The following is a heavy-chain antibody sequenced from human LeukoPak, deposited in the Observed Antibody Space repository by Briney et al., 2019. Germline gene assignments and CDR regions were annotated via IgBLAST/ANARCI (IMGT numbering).Heavy chain of an antibody. V-gene: IGHV3-11*01. CDR2: ISSSGSTI. Sequence: PGGSLRLSCAASGFTFSDYYMSWIRQAPGKGLEWVSYISSSGSTIYCADSVKGRFTISRDNAKNSLYLQMNSLRAEDTAVYYCARDVRGYSYGQRVYYFDYWGQRTLVTVSS. CDR1: GFTFSDYY. J-gene: IGHJ4*02. CDR3: ARDVRGYSYGQRVYYFDY. D-gene: IGHD5-18*01.